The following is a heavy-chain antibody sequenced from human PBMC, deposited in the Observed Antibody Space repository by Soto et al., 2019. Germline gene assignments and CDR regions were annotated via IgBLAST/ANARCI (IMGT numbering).Heavy chain of an antibody. D-gene: IGHD3-16*01. CDR1: NGSISIGGYS. V-gene: IGHV4-30-2*01. CDR3: ARAPPGPAPRWGV. Sequence: PLETLSLTCTVSNGSISIGGYSWSWIRQTPGKGLEWIGYIYPTGKTYYNPSLKNRATLSIDTSQNQFSLQLTSVTAADTAVYYCARAPPGPAPRWGVWGHGTTVTVSS. CDR2: IYPTGKT. J-gene: IGHJ6*02.